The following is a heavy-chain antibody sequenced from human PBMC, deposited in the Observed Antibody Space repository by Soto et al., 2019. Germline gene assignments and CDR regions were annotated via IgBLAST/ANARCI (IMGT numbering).Heavy chain of an antibody. CDR1: GFTVSSNY. J-gene: IGHJ3*02. CDR3: ARVGAVAYDAFDI. D-gene: IGHD6-19*01. Sequence: GSLRLSCAASGFTVSSNYMSWVRQAPGKGLEWVSVIYSGGSTYYADSVKGRFTISRDNSKNTLYLQMNSLRAEDTAVYYCARVGAVAYDAFDIWGQGTMITVSS. CDR2: IYSGGST. V-gene: IGHV3-53*01.